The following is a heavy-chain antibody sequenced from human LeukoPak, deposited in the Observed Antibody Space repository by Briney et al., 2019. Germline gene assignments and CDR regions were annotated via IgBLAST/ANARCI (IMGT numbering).Heavy chain of an antibody. V-gene: IGHV4-59*01. Sequence: SETLSLTCTVSGGSISSYYWSWIRQPPGKGLEWIGYIYYSGSTNYNPSLKSRVTISVDTSKNQFSLKLSSVTAADTAVYYCARGLPPPVPAAIGYAFDIWGQGTMVTVSS. CDR3: ARGLPPPVPAAIGYAFDI. CDR1: GGSISSYY. D-gene: IGHD2-2*01. J-gene: IGHJ3*02. CDR2: IYYSGST.